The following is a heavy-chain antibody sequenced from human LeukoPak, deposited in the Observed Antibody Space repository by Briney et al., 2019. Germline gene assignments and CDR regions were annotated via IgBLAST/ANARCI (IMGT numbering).Heavy chain of an antibody. J-gene: IGHJ4*02. D-gene: IGHD3-22*01. V-gene: IGHV3-30*04. CDR1: GFTFSSYA. Sequence: PGRSLRLSCAASGFTFSSYAMHWVRQAPGKGLEWVAVISYDGSNKYYADSVKGRFTISRDNSKNTLYLQMNSLRAEDTAVYYCAKGMGTMIVVVHFDYWGQGTLVTVSS. CDR2: ISYDGSNK. CDR3: AKGMGTMIVVVHFDY.